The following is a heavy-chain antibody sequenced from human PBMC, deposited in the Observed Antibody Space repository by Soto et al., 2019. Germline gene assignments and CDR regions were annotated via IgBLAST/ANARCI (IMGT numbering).Heavy chain of an antibody. Sequence: GGSLRLSCAASGFTFSSYAMHWVRQAPGKGLEWVAVISYDGSNKYYADSVKGRFTISRDNSKNTLYLQMNSLRAEDTAVYYCVSSADYWGQGTLVNVSS. CDR2: ISYDGSNK. D-gene: IGHD6-6*01. V-gene: IGHV3-30-3*01. CDR3: VSSADY. J-gene: IGHJ4*02. CDR1: GFTFSSYA.